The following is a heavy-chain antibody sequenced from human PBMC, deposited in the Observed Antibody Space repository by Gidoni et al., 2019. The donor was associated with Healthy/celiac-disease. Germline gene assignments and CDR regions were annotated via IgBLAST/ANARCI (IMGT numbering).Heavy chain of an antibody. Sequence: QVQLVQSGAAAKKAGSSVKVFCSASGGTFSSYAISWVRQAPGQGLEWMGRIIPILGIANYAQKFQGRVTITADKSTSTAYMELSSLRSEDTAVYYCARVKMSAGEASGMDVWGQGTTVTVSS. CDR3: ARVKMSAGEASGMDV. D-gene: IGHD3-16*01. V-gene: IGHV1-69*04. J-gene: IGHJ6*02. CDR2: IIPILGIA. CDR1: GGTFSSYA.